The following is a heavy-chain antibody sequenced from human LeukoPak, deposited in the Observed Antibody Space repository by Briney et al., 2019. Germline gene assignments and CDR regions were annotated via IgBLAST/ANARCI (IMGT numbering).Heavy chain of an antibody. J-gene: IGHJ4*02. CDR2: MSGSGNST. Sequence: GWSLRLSCAASGFTFNTYAMSWVRQAPWKGLDWVSSMSGSGNSTYYAESVKRRFTISRDNSKNTLYLRMNSLRAEGTVLYYCASARGYSSEYKWGQGSLVTVSS. CDR1: GFTFNTYA. CDR3: ASARGYSSEYK. D-gene: IGHD6-19*01. V-gene: IGHV3-23*01.